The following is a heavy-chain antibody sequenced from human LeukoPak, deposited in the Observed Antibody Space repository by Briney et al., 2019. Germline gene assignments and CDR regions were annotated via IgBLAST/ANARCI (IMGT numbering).Heavy chain of an antibody. CDR3: ARDKNSGECVSNSCYGVWPLDI. CDR2: IIPMSETP. CDR1: GGTFSINA. V-gene: IGHV1-69*05. Sequence: SVKVSCKASGGTFSINAITWVRQAPGKGLEWMGGIIPMSETPKYTQKFQGRVTITTDESTNTAYMELSSLRSEDTAVYYCARDKNSGECVSNSCYGVWPLDIWGQGTMVTVSS. D-gene: IGHD2-2*01. J-gene: IGHJ3*02.